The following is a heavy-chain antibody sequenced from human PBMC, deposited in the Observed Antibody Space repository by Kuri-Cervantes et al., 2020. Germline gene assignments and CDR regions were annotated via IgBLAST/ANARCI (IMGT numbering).Heavy chain of an antibody. V-gene: IGHV3-48*01. CDR3: ARFGGIFGVVTG. CDR1: GFTFSGSA. D-gene: IGHD3-3*01. J-gene: IGHJ4*02. CDR2: ISSSTNTI. Sequence: GESLKISCAASGFTFSGSAMHWVRQASGKGLEWVSYISSSTNTIYYADSVKGRFTISRDNAKNSLYLQMNSLGAEDTAVYYCARFGGIFGVVTGWGQGTLVTVSS.